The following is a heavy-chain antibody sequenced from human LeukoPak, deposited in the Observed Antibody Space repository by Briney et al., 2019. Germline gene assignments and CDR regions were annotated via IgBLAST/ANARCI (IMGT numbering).Heavy chain of an antibody. CDR2: IYTSGST. J-gene: IGHJ5*02. CDR1: GGSISSGSYY. V-gene: IGHV4-61*02. CDR3: ARATVTTSGWFDP. D-gene: IGHD4-17*01. Sequence: SETLSLTCTVSGGSISSGSYYWSWIRQPAGKGLEWIGRIYTSGSTNYNPSLKSRVTVSVDTSKNQFSLKLSSVTAADTAVYYCARATVTTSGWFDPWGQGTLVTVSS.